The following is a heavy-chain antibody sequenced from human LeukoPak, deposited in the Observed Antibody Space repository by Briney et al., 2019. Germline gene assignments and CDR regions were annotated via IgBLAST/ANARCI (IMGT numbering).Heavy chain of an antibody. D-gene: IGHD1-26*01. CDR2: IWDDGSSK. J-gene: IGHJ4*02. CDR3: AKPTRGSGSFLIDF. V-gene: IGHV3-33*06. CDR1: GFTFSSYG. Sequence: GGSLRLSCAASGFTFSSYGMHWARQAPGKGLEWVAVIWDDGSSKYYGDSVKGRFTISRDNSKNTLYLQMDSLRAEDTAVYYCAKPTRGSGSFLIDFWGQGTLVTVSS.